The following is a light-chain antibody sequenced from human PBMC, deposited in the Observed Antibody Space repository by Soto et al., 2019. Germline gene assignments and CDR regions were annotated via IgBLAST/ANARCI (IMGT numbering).Light chain of an antibody. CDR1: SSNIGSNA. J-gene: IGLJ3*02. V-gene: IGLV1-36*01. CDR3: ATWDDRLNEMV. Sequence: QSVLTQPHSLSAAPGQRVTMSCSGSSSNIGSNAINWYQQHAGKAPRLLMYYDDFRPSGVSDRFSGSKSGTSGSLAISGLQSEDEAEYFCATWDDRLNEMVFGGGTQLTVL. CDR2: YDD.